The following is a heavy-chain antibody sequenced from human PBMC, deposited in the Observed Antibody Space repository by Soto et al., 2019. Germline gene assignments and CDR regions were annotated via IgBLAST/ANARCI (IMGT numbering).Heavy chain of an antibody. CDR1: GFTFSDYY. CDR3: ARDRVESGYPKYFQH. J-gene: IGHJ1*01. V-gene: IGHV3-11*01. CDR2: ISSSGSTI. D-gene: IGHD3-22*01. Sequence: GGSLRLSCAASGFTFSDYYMSWIRQAPGKGLEWVSYISSSGSTIYYADSVKGRFTISRDNAKNSLYLQMNSLRAEDTAVYYCARDRVESGYPKYFQHWGQGTRVTVSS.